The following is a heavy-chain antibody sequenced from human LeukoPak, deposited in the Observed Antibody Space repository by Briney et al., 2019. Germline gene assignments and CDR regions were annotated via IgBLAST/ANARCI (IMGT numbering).Heavy chain of an antibody. D-gene: IGHD3-16*02. CDR1: GFTFSTYA. V-gene: IGHV3-23*01. CDR2: ISGSVANT. J-gene: IGHJ4*02. Sequence: GGSRRPSWQVAGFTFSTYAMSWVSQAPGKGLEWVSTISGSVANTYYADSVRGRFTISRDNSKNTLYLHMNSLRAEDTAVYYCAKERAGYTNPYYFDYWGQGTLVTASS. CDR3: AKERAGYTNPYYFDY.